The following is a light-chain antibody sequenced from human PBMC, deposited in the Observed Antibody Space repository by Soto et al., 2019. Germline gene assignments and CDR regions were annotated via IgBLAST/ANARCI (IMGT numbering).Light chain of an antibody. Sequence: QSALTQPASVSGSPGQSITISCTGTSSDVGAYNYVSWYQQHPGKAPKLMIYEVNNRPSGVSTRFSGSKSGNTASLTISGLQAEDEADYYCSSSTSSSTLVFGGGTKLTVL. J-gene: IGLJ3*02. CDR1: SSDVGAYNY. CDR2: EVN. CDR3: SSSTSSSTLV. V-gene: IGLV2-14*01.